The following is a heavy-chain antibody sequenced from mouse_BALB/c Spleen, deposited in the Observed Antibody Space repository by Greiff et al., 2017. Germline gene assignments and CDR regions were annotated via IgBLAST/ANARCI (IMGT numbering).Heavy chain of an antibody. V-gene: IGHV3-8*02. Sequence: EVKLQESGPSLVKPSQTLSLTCSVTGDSITSGYWNWIRKFPGNKLEYMGYISYSGSTYYNPSLKSRISITRDTSKNQYYLQLNSVTTEDTATYYCARGGNYGNWAWFAYWGQGTLVTVSA. CDR1: GDSITSGY. J-gene: IGHJ3*01. CDR3: ARGGNYGNWAWFAY. CDR2: ISYSGST. D-gene: IGHD2-1*01.